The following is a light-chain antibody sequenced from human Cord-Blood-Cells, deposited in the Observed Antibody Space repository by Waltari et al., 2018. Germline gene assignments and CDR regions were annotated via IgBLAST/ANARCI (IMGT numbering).Light chain of an antibody. CDR3: QQSYSTPFT. V-gene: IGKV1-39*01. Sequence: DIQMTHSPSSLSASVGDSVTITCRASQSISSYLNWYQQKPGKAPKLRIYAASSLQSGVPSRFSGSGSGTDFTLTISSLQPEDFATYYCQQSYSTPFTFGPGTKVDIK. CDR1: QSISSY. CDR2: AAS. J-gene: IGKJ3*01.